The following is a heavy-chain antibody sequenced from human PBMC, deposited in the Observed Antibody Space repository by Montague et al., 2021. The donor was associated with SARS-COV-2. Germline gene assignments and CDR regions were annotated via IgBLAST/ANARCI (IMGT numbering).Heavy chain of an antibody. CDR3: ARDVRYYYDQ. V-gene: IGHV4-59*01. D-gene: IGHD3-10*01. CDR1: GGSMSSYH. Sequence: SETLSLTCSVSGGSMSSYHWVWIRQPPGKGLEWIGYVSYHGSTNXXLSLKSRVTISLDTSKNRFSLRVTSVTAADTAVYYCARDVRYYYDQWGQGILVTVSS. CDR2: VSYHGST. J-gene: IGHJ4*02.